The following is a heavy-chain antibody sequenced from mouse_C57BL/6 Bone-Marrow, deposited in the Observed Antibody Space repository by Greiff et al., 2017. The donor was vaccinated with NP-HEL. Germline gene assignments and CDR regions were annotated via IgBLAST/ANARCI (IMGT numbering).Heavy chain of an antibody. J-gene: IGHJ1*03. V-gene: IGHV1-59*01. Sequence: VQLQQSGAELVRPGTSVKLSCKASGYTFTSYWMHWVKQRPGQGLEWIGVIDPSDSYSNSNQKFKGKATLTVDTSSSTAYMQLSSLTSEDSAVYYCASYVSSFYWYFDVWGTGTTVTVSS. CDR3: ASYVSSFYWYFDV. CDR2: IDPSDSYS. D-gene: IGHD1-1*01. CDR1: GYTFTSYW.